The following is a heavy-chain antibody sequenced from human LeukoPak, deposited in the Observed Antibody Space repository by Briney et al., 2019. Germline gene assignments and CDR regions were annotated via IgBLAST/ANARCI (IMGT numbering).Heavy chain of an antibody. CDR1: GGSMSSYY. D-gene: IGHD1-7*01. J-gene: IGHJ4*02. V-gene: IGHV4-4*07. CDR2: IYTTGNT. CDR3: ARGIGTINFDY. Sequence: PSETLSLTCSVSGGSMSSYYWSWIRQPAGKGLEWIGRIYTTGNTNYNPSLKSRVTISVDTSKNQFPLKLDSVTAADTAVYYCARGIGTINFDYWGQGVLVTVSS.